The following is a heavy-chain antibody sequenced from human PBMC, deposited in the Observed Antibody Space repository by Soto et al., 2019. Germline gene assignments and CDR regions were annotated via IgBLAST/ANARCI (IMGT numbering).Heavy chain of an antibody. D-gene: IGHD6-19*01. V-gene: IGHV3-23*01. Sequence: GGSLRLSCSASGFTFSDYAMSWVLHAPLNWLEWVSSISGSGGSTYYADSVKGRFTVSRDNFRNTLYLQMSSLRAEDTALYYCAKDTREYSSGWYSPYNFDYWGKGSLVTVSS. CDR1: GFTFSDYA. CDR2: ISGSGGST. CDR3: AKDTREYSSGWYSPYNFDY. J-gene: IGHJ4*02.